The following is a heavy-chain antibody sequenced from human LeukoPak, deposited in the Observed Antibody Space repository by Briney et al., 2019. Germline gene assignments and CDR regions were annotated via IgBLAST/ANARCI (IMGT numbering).Heavy chain of an antibody. CDR2: ISAYNGNT. J-gene: IGHJ5*02. D-gene: IGHD4-11*01. CDR1: GYTFTSYG. CDR3: ARPRYSNYLYNWFDP. Sequence: GASVKVSCKASGYTFTSYGIRWVRQAPGQGLEWMGWISAYNGNTNYAQKLQGRVTMTTDTSTSTAYMELRSLRSDDTAVYYCARPRYSNYLYNWFDPWGQGTLVTVSS. V-gene: IGHV1-18*01.